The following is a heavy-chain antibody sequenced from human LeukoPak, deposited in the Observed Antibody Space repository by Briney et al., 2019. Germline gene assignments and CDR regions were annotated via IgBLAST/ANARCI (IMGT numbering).Heavy chain of an antibody. D-gene: IGHD2-8*01. CDR2: IRSKAYGGTT. CDR1: GFTFSSYA. V-gene: IGHV3-49*04. J-gene: IGHJ4*02. Sequence: PGGSLRLSCAASGFTFSSYAMSWVRQAPGKGLEWVGFIRSKAYGGTTEYAASVKGRFTISRDDSKSIAYLQMNSLKTKDTAVYYCTRTFSGYCTNGVCRFGYWYFDYWGQGTLVTVSS. CDR3: TRTFSGYCTNGVCRFGYWYFDY.